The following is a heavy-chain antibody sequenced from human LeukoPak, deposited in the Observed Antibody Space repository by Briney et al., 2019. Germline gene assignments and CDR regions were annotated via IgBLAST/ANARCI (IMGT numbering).Heavy chain of an antibody. D-gene: IGHD3-22*01. CDR1: GYGFTSYW. Sequence: GESLKISCKGSGYGFTSYWIGWVRQMPGKGLEWMGIIYPGDSDTRYSPSFQGQVTISADKSISTAYLQWSSLKASDTAMYYCARPTYYYDSSGYFDYFDYWGQGTLVTVSS. CDR2: IYPGDSDT. V-gene: IGHV5-51*01. CDR3: ARPTYYYDSSGYFDYFDY. J-gene: IGHJ4*02.